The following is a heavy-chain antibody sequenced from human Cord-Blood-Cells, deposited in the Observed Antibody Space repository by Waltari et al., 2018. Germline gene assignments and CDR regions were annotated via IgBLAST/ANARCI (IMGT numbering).Heavy chain of an antibody. CDR2: INHSGST. V-gene: IGHV4-34*01. CDR1: GGCFSGSY. J-gene: IGHJ6*02. Sequence: QVQLQQWGAGLLKPSETLSLTCAVYGGCFSGSYWSWIRQPPGKGLEGIGEINHSGSTNYNPSLKSRVTISVDTSKNQFSLKLSSVTAADTAVYYCASLNYYYYDGMDVWGQGTTVTVSS. CDR3: ASLNYYYYDGMDV.